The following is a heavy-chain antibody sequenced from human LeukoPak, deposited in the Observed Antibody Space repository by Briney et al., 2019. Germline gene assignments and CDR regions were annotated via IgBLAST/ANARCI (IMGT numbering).Heavy chain of an antibody. Sequence: SETLSLTCAVYGGSISSYYWSWIRQPPGKGLEWIGYIYYSGSTNYNPSLKSRVTISVDTSKNQFSLKLSSVTAADTAVYYCARFYGSGSYYNSYYYYYGMDVWGQGTTVTVSS. CDR1: GGSISSYY. CDR2: IYYSGST. D-gene: IGHD3-10*01. J-gene: IGHJ6*02. V-gene: IGHV4-59*08. CDR3: ARFYGSGSYYNSYYYYYGMDV.